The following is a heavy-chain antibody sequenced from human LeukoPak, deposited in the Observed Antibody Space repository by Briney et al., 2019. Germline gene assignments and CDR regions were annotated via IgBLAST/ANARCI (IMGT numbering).Heavy chain of an antibody. CDR2: ISSSSSYI. Sequence: GGSLRLSCAASGFTFSSYSMNWVRQAPGKGLEWVSSISSSSSYIYYADSVKGRFTISRDNAKNSLYLQMNSLRAEDTAVYYCARASGYTSGWYDDAFDIWGQGTMVTVTS. CDR1: GFTFSSYS. CDR3: ARASGYTSGWYDDAFDI. J-gene: IGHJ3*02. D-gene: IGHD6-19*01. V-gene: IGHV3-21*01.